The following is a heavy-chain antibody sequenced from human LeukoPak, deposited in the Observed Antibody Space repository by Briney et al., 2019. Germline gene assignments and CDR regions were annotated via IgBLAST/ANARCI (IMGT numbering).Heavy chain of an antibody. V-gene: IGHV4-34*01. CDR1: GGSFSGYY. CDR3: ARLIGGYYYYYYMDV. J-gene: IGHJ6*03. Sequence: SGTLSLTCAVYGGSFSGYYWSWIRQPPGKGLEWIGEINHSGSTNYNPSLKSRVTISVDTSKNQFSLKLSSVTAADTAVYYCARLIGGYYYYYYMDVWGKGTTVTVSS. D-gene: IGHD2/OR15-2a*01. CDR2: INHSGST.